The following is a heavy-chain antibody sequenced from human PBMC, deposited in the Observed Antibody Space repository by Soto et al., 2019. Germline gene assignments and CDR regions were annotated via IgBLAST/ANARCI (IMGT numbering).Heavy chain of an antibody. CDR1: GYTFTIYG. Sequence: GASVKVSCKASGYTFTIYGIIWVRQAPGQGLEWMGWISAYNGNTNYAQKLQGRVTMTTDTSTSTAYMELRSLRSDDTAVYYCARDWKDWNYGYWFDPWGQGTLVTVSS. D-gene: IGHD1-7*01. V-gene: IGHV1-18*01. CDR2: ISAYNGNT. J-gene: IGHJ5*02. CDR3: ARDWKDWNYGYWFDP.